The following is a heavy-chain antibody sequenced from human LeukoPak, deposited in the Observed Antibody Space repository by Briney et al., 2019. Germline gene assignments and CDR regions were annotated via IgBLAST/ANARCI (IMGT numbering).Heavy chain of an antibody. V-gene: IGHV5-51*01. CDR3: PRSFYYYGSGSYRVFDP. J-gene: IGHJ5*02. CDR2: IYPGDSDT. CDR1: GCLFTSYW. D-gene: IGHD3-10*01. Sequence: GEALEISCQGSGCLFTSYWIGGVRQLPGKGLEGMGIIYPGDSDTRYSASCQGQVNISAKKCRSTAYLQWRSLNASDPAMYYCPRSFYYYGSGSYRVFDPWGQGTLLTVSS.